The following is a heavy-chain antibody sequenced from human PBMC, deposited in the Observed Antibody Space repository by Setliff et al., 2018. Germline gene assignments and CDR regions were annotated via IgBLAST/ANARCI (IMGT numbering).Heavy chain of an antibody. CDR1: GGSISSYS. Sequence: ASETLSLTCNVSGGSISSYSWSWIRQAPGKGLEWIGYLYYSGNTNYNPSLKSRVTISGDTSQNYFSLKLTSVTEADTAVYYCARGPPGYYYYMDVWGKGTRSPSP. CDR3: ARGPPGYYYYMDV. J-gene: IGHJ6*03. CDR2: LYYSGNT. V-gene: IGHV4-59*01.